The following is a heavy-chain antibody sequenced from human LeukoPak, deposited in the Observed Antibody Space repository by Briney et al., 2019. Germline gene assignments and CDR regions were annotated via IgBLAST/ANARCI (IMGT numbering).Heavy chain of an antibody. Sequence: SETLSLTCDVSGGSIDSTNWWSWVRPPPGKGLEGIGEIHHDGRINYNPSLKSRVTLSVDKSKNQFSLRLNSVTAADTAMYYCARSHDHLWGNYPDYWGQRTLVTVSS. J-gene: IGHJ4*02. CDR2: IHHDGRI. CDR1: GGSIDSTNW. D-gene: IGHD3-16*02. V-gene: IGHV4/OR15-8*01. CDR3: ARSHDHLWGNYPDY.